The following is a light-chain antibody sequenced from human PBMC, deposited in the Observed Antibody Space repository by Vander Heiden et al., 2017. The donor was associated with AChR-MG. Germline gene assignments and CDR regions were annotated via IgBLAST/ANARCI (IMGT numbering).Light chain of an antibody. J-gene: IGLJ2*01. CDR2: GNS. Sequence: QSVLTQPPSVSGAPGQRVTISCPGSSSNIGAGYDVHWYQQLPGTAPKLLMYGNSNRPSGGPDRFSGSKSGTSASLAITGLQAEDEADYYCQSYDSNLSGVVFGGGTKLTVL. V-gene: IGLV1-40*01. CDR1: SSNIGAGYD. CDR3: QSYDSNLSGVV.